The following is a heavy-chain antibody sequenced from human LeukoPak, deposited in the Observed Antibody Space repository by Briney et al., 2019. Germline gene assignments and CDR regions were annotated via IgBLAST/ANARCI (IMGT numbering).Heavy chain of an antibody. J-gene: IGHJ4*02. CDR1: GGSISSGGYY. Sequence: ASQTLSLTCTVSGGSISSGGYYWSWIRQPPGKGLEWIGYIYHSGSTYYNPSLQSRVTMSVDTSTDQFSLRLSSVTAADTAVYYCARLRYGGNHFDYWGQGTLVTVSS. D-gene: IGHD4-23*01. CDR3: ARLRYGGNHFDY. V-gene: IGHV4-30-2*01. CDR2: IYHSGST.